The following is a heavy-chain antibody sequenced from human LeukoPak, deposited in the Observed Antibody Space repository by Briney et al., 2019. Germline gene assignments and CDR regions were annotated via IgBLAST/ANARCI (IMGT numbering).Heavy chain of an antibody. CDR2: ISGSGGST. Sequence: PGGSLRLSCAASGFTFSSCAMSWVRQAPGKGLEWVSAISGSGGSTYYADSVKGRFTISRDNSKNTLYLQMNSLRAEDTAVYYCATSPRGWYYFDYWGQGTLVTVSS. V-gene: IGHV3-23*01. CDR1: GFTFSSCA. J-gene: IGHJ4*02. CDR3: ATSPRGWYYFDY. D-gene: IGHD2-15*01.